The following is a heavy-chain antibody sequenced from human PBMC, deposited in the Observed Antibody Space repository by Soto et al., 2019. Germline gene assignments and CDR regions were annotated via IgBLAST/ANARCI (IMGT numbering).Heavy chain of an antibody. D-gene: IGHD3-9*01. CDR2: IFSNDEK. Sequence: QVTLKESGPVLVKPTETLTLTCTVSGFSLSNARMGVSWIRQPPGKALEWLAHIFSNDEKSYSTSLKSRLTISKYTSKSQVVLTMTNMDPVDTATYNCARIMYFDWLFFDYWGQGTLVTVSS. CDR1: GFSLSNARMG. V-gene: IGHV2-26*01. J-gene: IGHJ4*02. CDR3: ARIMYFDWLFFDY.